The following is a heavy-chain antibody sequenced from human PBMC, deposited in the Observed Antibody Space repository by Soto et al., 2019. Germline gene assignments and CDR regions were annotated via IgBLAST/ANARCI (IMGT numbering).Heavy chain of an antibody. CDR1: GFTFSTYS. CDR3: ARVSPKLGAPFDY. V-gene: IGHV3-21*01. CDR2: ISSSSSDI. Sequence: PGGSLRLSCAAPGFTFSTYSMNWVRHAPGKGLEWVSWISSSSSDIYYADSVKGRFTISRDNAKNSLYLQVNSLRAEDTAVYYCARVSPKLGAPFDYWGQGTLVTVSS. J-gene: IGHJ4*02. D-gene: IGHD1-26*01.